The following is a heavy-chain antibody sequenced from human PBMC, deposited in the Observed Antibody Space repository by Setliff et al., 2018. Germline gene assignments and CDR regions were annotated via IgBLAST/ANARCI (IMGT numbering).Heavy chain of an antibody. CDR3: VGRDFSGGDS. V-gene: IGHV4-39*02. CDR2: VYNTGAT. J-gene: IGHJ5*01. CDR1: GDSISNSDYY. D-gene: IGHD6-25*01. Sequence: SETLSLTCIVAGDSISNSDYYWGWIRQPPGKGLEWIGRVYNTGATNYDPSLKSRVTISISADTSNKSFSLNLFSVTAADTAVYYCVGRDFSGGDSWGHGTLVTVSS.